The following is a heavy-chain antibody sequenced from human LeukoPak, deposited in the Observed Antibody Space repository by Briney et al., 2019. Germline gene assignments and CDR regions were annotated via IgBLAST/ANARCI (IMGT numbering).Heavy chain of an antibody. CDR1: GYTFTSYD. J-gene: IGHJ3*02. CDR3: ARDEEPDAFDI. CDR2: MNPNSGNT. Sequence: GASVKVSCKDSGYTFTSYDINWVRQATGQGLEWMGWMNPNSGNTGYAQKFQGRVTMTRNTSISTVYMELSSLRSEDTAVYYCARDEEPDAFDIWGQGTMVTVSS. V-gene: IGHV1-8*01. D-gene: IGHD1-14*01.